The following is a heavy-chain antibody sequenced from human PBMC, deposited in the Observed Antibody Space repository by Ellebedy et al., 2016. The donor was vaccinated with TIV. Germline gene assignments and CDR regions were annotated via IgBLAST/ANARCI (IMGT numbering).Heavy chain of an antibody. D-gene: IGHD2-8*02. CDR2: ITYSGST. CDR1: GGSFSGYY. J-gene: IGHJ3*01. CDR3: ASGLGVRKINAFDF. Sequence: MPSETLSLTCAVYGGSFSGYYWNWIRQPPGKGLEWIGEITYSGSTNYNPSLTSRVTISVDTSKNQFSLRLSSLSAADTAFYYCASGLGVRKINAFDFWGQGTMVTVSS. V-gene: IGHV4-34*01.